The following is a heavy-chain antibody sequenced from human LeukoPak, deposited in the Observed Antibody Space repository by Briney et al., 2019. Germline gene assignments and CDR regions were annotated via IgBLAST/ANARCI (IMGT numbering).Heavy chain of an antibody. Sequence: PSETLSLTCAVYGGSFSGYYWSWIRQPPGKGLEWIGEINHSGSTNYNPSLKSRLIISVDTSKNQFSLNLKSVTAADTAVCYCARPLHMAAFDYWGQGTLVTVSS. CDR1: GGSFSGYY. V-gene: IGHV4-34*01. J-gene: IGHJ4*02. D-gene: IGHD2-21*01. CDR2: INHSGST. CDR3: ARPLHMAAFDY.